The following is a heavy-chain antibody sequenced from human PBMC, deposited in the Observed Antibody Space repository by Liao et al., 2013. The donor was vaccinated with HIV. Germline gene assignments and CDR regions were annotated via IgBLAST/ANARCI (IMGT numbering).Heavy chain of an antibody. Sequence: QVRLQESASGPVKPSQTLSLTCEVSGASINSGGNSWSWIRQPPGKGLEWIGFIYHTGSIYSNPSLKSRVSISVDGSKNQFSLRLSSVTAADTAVYYCAREGDTMVRSTFDLWGRGTLVTVSS. V-gene: IGHV4-30-2*01. D-gene: IGHD3-10*01. J-gene: IGHJ2*01. CDR2: IYHTGSI. CDR1: GASINSGGNS. CDR3: AREGDTMVRSTFDL.